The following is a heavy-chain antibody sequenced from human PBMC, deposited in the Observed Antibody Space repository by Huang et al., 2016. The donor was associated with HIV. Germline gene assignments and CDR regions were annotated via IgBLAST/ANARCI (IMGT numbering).Heavy chain of an antibody. CDR3: TTGYRAHFDY. CDR2: NKSKTDCGTT. D-gene: IGHD5-18*01. CDR1: GFTFSNAW. V-gene: IGHV3-15*01. Sequence: EVQLVESGGGLVKPGGSLRLSCAASGFTFSNAWMSWVRQAPGKVLDWVGHNKSKTDCGTTDYAAPVKGRFTISRDDSKNTLYLQMNSLRTEDTAVYYCTTGYRAHFDYWGQGTLVTVSS. J-gene: IGHJ4*02.